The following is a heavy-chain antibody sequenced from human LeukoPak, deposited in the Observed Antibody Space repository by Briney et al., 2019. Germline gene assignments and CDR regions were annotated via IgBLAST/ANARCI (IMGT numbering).Heavy chain of an antibody. J-gene: IGHJ4*02. CDR3: ARKGSNWSTQFDY. D-gene: IGHD6-13*01. CDR2: VYYSGST. CDR1: GDSITSYY. V-gene: IGHV4-59*08. Sequence: PSETLSLTCTVSGDSITSYYWSWIRQPPGKGLEWIGYVYYSGSTSYNPSLKSRVTISVDMSKKQFSLRLSSVTAADTALYYCARKGSNWSTQFDYWGQGTLVTVSS.